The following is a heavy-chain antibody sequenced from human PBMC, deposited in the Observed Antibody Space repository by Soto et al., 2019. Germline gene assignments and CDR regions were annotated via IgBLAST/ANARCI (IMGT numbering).Heavy chain of an antibody. CDR1: GFTFSSYA. CDR2: ISGSGGST. Sequence: GGSLRLSCAASGFTFSSYAMSWVRQAPGKGLEWVPAISGSGGSTYYADSVKGRFTISRDNSKNTLYLQMNSLRAEDTAVYYCAKARGWGYYGMDVWGQGTTVTVSS. CDR3: AKARGWGYYGMDV. J-gene: IGHJ6*02. D-gene: IGHD6-19*01. V-gene: IGHV3-23*01.